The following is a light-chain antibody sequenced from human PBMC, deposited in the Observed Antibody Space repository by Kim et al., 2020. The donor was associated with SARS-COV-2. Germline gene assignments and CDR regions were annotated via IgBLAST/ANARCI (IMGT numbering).Light chain of an antibody. CDR3: QVWNRGSDHPVV. CDR1: NIGSEG. CDR2: YDS. J-gene: IGLJ2*01. V-gene: IGLV3-21*04. Sequence: PGETARITCGGTNIGSEGVHWYQQRPGQAPVLVMYYDSDRPSGISERLSGSNSGNTATLTISRVEAGDEADYYCQVWNRGSDHPVVFCGGTQLTVL.